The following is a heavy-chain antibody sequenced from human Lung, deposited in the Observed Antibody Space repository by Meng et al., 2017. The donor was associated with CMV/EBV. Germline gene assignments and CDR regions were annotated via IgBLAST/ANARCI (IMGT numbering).Heavy chain of an antibody. Sequence: SSVKISYTFSVHPLTELSIHWLRQAPGKGLGWMGGFDPERGETISAQEFQGRVTMTEDTSTDAAYMELSSLRSKDMAVYYCTTLVVWGQGTLVTVSS. J-gene: IGHJ4*02. D-gene: IGHD6-6*01. V-gene: IGHV1-24*01. CDR1: VHPLTELS. CDR2: FDPERGET. CDR3: TTLVV.